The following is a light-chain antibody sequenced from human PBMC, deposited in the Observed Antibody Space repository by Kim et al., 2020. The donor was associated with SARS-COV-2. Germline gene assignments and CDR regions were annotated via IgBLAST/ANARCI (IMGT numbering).Light chain of an antibody. CDR1: NIGSRS. V-gene: IGLV3-21*04. CDR2: YDS. CDR3: HVWDSSSDHPVV. Sequence: SYELTQPPSVSVVPGKTARITCGGTNIGSRSVHWYQQKPGQAPVVVIYYDSDRPSGIPERFSGSNSGNTATLTISRVEAGDEADYYCHVWDSSSDHPVVFGGGTQLTVL. J-gene: IGLJ2*01.